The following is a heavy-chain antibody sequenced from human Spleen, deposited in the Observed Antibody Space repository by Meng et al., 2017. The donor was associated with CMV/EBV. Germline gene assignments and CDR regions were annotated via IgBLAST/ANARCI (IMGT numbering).Heavy chain of an antibody. D-gene: IGHD6-6*01. V-gene: IGHV1-46*01. Sequence: SGYTFTGYYMHWVRQAPGQGLEWLGEINPSGGRTNVAQRFRGRVTITADTSTSTVYMQLTSLRSDDTAVYYCARDRATTSSDAYFDFWGQGSLVTVS. J-gene: IGHJ4*02. CDR1: GYTFTGYY. CDR2: INPSGGRT. CDR3: ARDRATTSSDAYFDF.